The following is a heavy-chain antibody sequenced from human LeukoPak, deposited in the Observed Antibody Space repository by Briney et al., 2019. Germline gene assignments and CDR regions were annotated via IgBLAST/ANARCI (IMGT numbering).Heavy chain of an antibody. V-gene: IGHV4-39*01. CDR3: ARHEVAMADTAY. J-gene: IGHJ4*02. D-gene: IGHD6-19*01. CDR1: GGSISRSLYY. Sequence: SETLSLTCTVSGGSISRSLYYWGWIRQPPGKGLEWIGSIYHSGSTYHNPFLKSRVTIAVDTSKNQFSLKLSFVTAADTAVYYCARHEVAMADTAYWGQGTLVTVSS. CDR2: IYHSGST.